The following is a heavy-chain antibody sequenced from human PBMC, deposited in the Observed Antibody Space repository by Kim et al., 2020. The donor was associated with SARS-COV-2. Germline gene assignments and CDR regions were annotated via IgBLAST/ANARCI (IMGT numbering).Heavy chain of an antibody. D-gene: IGHD6-19*01. J-gene: IGHJ4*01. V-gene: IGHV3-23*01. CDR2: TSGSGANT. CDR3: SKDGGGWYRSGWYYFD. CDR1: GFTFDNYA. Sequence: GGSLRLSCAASGFTFDNYAMSWVRQAPGMGLEWGSATSGSGANTYYADSVKGRFSISRVNSMNTVYLQMNNLKSEDTAIHYCSKDGGGWYRSGWYYFD.